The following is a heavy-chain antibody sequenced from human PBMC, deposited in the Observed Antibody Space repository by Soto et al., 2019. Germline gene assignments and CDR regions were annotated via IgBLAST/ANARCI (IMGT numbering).Heavy chain of an antibody. CDR2: ISGDSGRT. Sequence: EVQLLESGGGLEQPGGSLRLSCAVSGFTFSSFAMTWVRQAPGKGLEWVSGISGDSGRTYYADSVKGRFTISRDNSKNTLYLQMNTLRAEDTAVYYCAVTPNCGRDCSAASYWYFDIWGRGTLVTVSS. V-gene: IGHV3-23*01. CDR1: GFTFSSFA. D-gene: IGHD2-21*02. J-gene: IGHJ2*01. CDR3: AVTPNCGRDCSAASYWYFDI.